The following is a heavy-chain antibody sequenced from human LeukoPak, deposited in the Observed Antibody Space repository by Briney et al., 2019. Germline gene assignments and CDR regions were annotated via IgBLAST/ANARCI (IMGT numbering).Heavy chain of an antibody. D-gene: IGHD6-13*01. V-gene: IGHV3-48*02. Sequence: GGSLRLSCAASGFTFSSYSMNWVRQAPGKGLEWVSYISCCSSTIYYADSVKGRFTISRDNAKNSLYLQMNSLRDEDTAVYYCARDPAAYSSSWYEVSHFDYWGQGTLVTVSS. CDR2: ISCCSSTI. CDR1: GFTFSSYS. CDR3: ARDPAAYSSSWYEVSHFDY. J-gene: IGHJ4*02.